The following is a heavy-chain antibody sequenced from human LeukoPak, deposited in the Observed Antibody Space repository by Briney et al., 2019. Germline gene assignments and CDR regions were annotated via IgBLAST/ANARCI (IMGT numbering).Heavy chain of an antibody. Sequence: GASVKVSCKVSGYTLTELSMHWVRQAPGKGLEWMGGFDPEDGETIYAQKFQGRVTLTEDTSADTAYMELSSLRSEDTAVYYCASSLKEWFLPYYYYYMDVWGKGTTVTVSS. CDR3: ASSLKEWFLPYYYYYMDV. CDR1: GYTLTELS. CDR2: FDPEDGET. D-gene: IGHD2-8*01. V-gene: IGHV1-24*01. J-gene: IGHJ6*03.